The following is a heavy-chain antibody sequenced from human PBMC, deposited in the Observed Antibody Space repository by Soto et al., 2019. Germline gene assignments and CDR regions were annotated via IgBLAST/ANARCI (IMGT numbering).Heavy chain of an antibody. Sequence: GGSLRLSCVGSGFTFIDACMSWVRQATGKGLEWVGRLKSETDGGTADYAAPVEGRFNISRDDSKNTLYLQMNSLKSEDTAVYYCMTAPGLNVLFWGQGALVTVSS. CDR1: GFTFIDAC. V-gene: IGHV3-15*01. D-gene: IGHD3-16*01. J-gene: IGHJ4*02. CDR3: MTAPGLNVLF. CDR2: LKSETDGGTA.